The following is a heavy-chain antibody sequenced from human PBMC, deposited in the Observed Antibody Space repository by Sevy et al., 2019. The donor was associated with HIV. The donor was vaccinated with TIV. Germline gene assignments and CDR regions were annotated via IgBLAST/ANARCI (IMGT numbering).Heavy chain of an antibody. CDR2: IRYDGSNK. V-gene: IGHV3-30*02. J-gene: IGHJ6*02. D-gene: IGHD2-21*01. CDR3: ALAYCGGDCYSRYYYYGMDV. Sequence: GGSLRLSCAASGFTFSSYGMHWVRQAPGKGLEWVAFIRYDGSNKYYADSVKGRFTISRDNSKNTLYLQMNSLRAEDTAVYYCALAYCGGDCYSRYYYYGMDVWGQGTTVTVSS. CDR1: GFTFSSYG.